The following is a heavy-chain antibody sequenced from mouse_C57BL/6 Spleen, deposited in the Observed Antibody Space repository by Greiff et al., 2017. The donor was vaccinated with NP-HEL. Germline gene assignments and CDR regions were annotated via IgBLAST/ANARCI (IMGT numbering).Heavy chain of an antibody. D-gene: IGHD2-3*01. V-gene: IGHV1-61*01. Sequence: QVQLQQPGAELVRPGSSVKLSCKASGYTFTSYWMDWVKQRPGQGLEWIGNIYPSDSETHYNQKFKDKATLTVDKSSSTAYMQLSSLTSEDSAVYYCARRDDGSYFDYWGQGTTLTVSS. CDR2: IYPSDSET. CDR3: ARRDDGSYFDY. J-gene: IGHJ2*01. CDR1: GYTFTSYW.